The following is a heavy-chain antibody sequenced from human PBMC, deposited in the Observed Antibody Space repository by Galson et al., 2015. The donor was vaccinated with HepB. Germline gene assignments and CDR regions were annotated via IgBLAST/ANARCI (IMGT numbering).Heavy chain of an antibody. CDR3: ARDGGSSGWLDY. D-gene: IGHD6-19*01. J-gene: IGHJ4*02. Sequence: SLRLSCAASGFTFSSYGMHWVRQAPGKGLEWVAVIWYDGSSKYYADSVKGRFTISRDNSKNTLYLQMNSLRAEDTAVYYCARDGGSSGWLDYWGQGTLVTVSS. CDR2: IWYDGSSK. CDR1: GFTFSSYG. V-gene: IGHV3-33*01.